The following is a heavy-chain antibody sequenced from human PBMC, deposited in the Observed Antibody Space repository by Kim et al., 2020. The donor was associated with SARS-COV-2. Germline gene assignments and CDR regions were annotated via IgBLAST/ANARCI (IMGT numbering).Heavy chain of an antibody. J-gene: IGHJ4*02. D-gene: IGHD6-6*01. V-gene: IGHV4-59*13. CDR2: IYYSGST. CDR3: ARAEEQLVLRDGYSPFDY. CDR1: GGSISSYY. Sequence: SETLSLTCTVSGGSISSYYWSWIRQPPGKGLEWIGYIYYSGSTNYNPSLKSRVTISVDTSKNQFSLKLSSVTAADTAVYYCARAEEQLVLRDGYSPFDYWGQGTLVTVSS.